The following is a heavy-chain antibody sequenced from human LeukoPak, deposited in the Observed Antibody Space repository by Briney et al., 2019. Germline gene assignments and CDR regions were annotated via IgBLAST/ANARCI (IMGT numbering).Heavy chain of an antibody. CDR1: GLKLEDHA. J-gene: IGHJ4*02. D-gene: IGHD5-12*01. CDR3: AKGQYRGYDSQRDY. Sequence: GRSLTLSCAASGLKLEDHAMHWVPQPPGKGVAWVSGLSLCGGRKGYHASVKGRLTISKDHPKSSLYLELNDVRSEDTAIYYCAKGQYRGYDSQRDYWGQGTLVTVSS. CDR2: LSLCGGRK. V-gene: IGHV3-9*01.